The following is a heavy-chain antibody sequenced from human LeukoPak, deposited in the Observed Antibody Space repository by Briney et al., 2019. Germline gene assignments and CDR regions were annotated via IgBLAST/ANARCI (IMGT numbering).Heavy chain of an antibody. Sequence: PGGSLRLSCAASGFTFSSSWMRWVRQAPGKGLEWVANIKQDGSEKYYVDSVKGRFTISRDNAKNSLYLQMNSLRAEDTAVYYCARDRELRYFDWFLDYWGQGTLVTVSS. CDR1: GFTFSSSW. CDR2: IKQDGSEK. J-gene: IGHJ4*02. CDR3: ARDRELRYFDWFLDY. D-gene: IGHD3-9*01. V-gene: IGHV3-7*03.